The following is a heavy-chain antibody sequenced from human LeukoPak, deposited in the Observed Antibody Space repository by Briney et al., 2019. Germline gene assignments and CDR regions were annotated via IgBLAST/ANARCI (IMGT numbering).Heavy chain of an antibody. Sequence: GGSLRLSCAASGFTFSNYAMSWVRQAPGKGLEWVSTLSGTGGSTYYADSVKGRFTISRDNSKKTLYLQMNSLRAEDTAVYYWARARSGSYDYWGQGTLVTVSS. V-gene: IGHV3-23*01. CDR1: GFTFSNYA. D-gene: IGHD1-26*01. J-gene: IGHJ4*02. CDR2: LSGTGGST. CDR3: ARARSGSYDY.